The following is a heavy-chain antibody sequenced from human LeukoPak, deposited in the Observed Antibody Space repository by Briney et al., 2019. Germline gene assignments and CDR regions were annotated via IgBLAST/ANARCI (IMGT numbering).Heavy chain of an antibody. CDR1: GYTFTGYY. Sequence: ASVKVSCKASGYTFTGYYMHWVRQAPGQGLEWMGWINPNSGGTNYAQKFQGRVTMTRDMSISTAYMELSRLRSDDTAVYYCARAERITIFGVVNGDAFDIWGQGTMVTVSS. CDR2: INPNSGGT. D-gene: IGHD3-3*01. CDR3: ARAERITIFGVVNGDAFDI. J-gene: IGHJ3*02. V-gene: IGHV1-2*02.